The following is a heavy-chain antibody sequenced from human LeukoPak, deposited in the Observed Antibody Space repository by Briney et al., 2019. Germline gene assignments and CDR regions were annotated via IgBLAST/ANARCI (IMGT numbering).Heavy chain of an antibody. Sequence: PGGSLRLSCAASGFTFSSYSMNWVRQAPGKGLEWVSSISSSSSYIYYADSVKGRFTISRDNAKNSLYLQMNSLRAEDTAAYYCARDRDYVWGSYRYLNYYYYYGMDVWGQGTTVTVSS. J-gene: IGHJ6*02. CDR2: ISSSSSYI. CDR3: ARDRDYVWGSYRYLNYYYYYGMDV. V-gene: IGHV3-21*01. CDR1: GFTFSSYS. D-gene: IGHD3-16*02.